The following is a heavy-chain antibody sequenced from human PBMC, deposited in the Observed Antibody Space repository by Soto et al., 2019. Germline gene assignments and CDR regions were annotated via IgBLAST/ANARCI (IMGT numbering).Heavy chain of an antibody. V-gene: IGHV3-64*02. CDR2: IGADGGDI. CDR3: ARALRGSSGYYDY. D-gene: IGHD3-22*01. CDR1: GFSFSLYP. J-gene: IGHJ4*02. Sequence: EVRLVQSGEGFVQSGGSLRLSCTASGFSFSLYPMHWVRLAPGRGLQYISAIGADGGDIYYADSVKGRFTISRDNSRNTVYRQMGSLTPEDTAIYYCARALRGSSGYYDYWGQGALVTVTS.